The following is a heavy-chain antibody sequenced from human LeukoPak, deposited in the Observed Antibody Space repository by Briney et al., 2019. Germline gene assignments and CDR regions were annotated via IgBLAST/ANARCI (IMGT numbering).Heavy chain of an antibody. CDR1: GFTFSSYD. CDR3: ARSGSSSSFGYDGMDV. V-gene: IGHV3-13*05. D-gene: IGHD6-13*01. J-gene: IGHJ6*04. CDR2: IGTAGDP. Sequence: GGSLRLSCAASGFTFSSYDMHWVRQATGKGLEWVSAIGTAGDPYYPGSVKGRFTISRENAKSSLYLQMNSLRAGDTAVYYCARSGSSSSFGYDGMDVWGKGTTVTVSS.